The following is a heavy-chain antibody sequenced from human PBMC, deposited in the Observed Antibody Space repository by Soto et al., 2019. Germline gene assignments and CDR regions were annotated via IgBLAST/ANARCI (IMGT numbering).Heavy chain of an antibody. CDR1: GGSISSSNW. CDR3: ARASDNWNYWSPDTNRNPPTTHFDY. Sequence: SETLSLTCAVSGGSISSSNWWSWVRQPPGKGLEWIGEIYHSGSTNYNPSLKSRVTISVDKSKNQFSLKLSSVTAADTAVYYCARASDNWNYWSPDTNRNPPTTHFDYWGQGTLVTVSS. D-gene: IGHD1-1*01. V-gene: IGHV4-4*02. CDR2: IYHSGST. J-gene: IGHJ4*02.